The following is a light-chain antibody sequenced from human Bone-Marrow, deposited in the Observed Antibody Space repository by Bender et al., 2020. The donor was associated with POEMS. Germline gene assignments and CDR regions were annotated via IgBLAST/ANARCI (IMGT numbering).Light chain of an antibody. Sequence: SSVLTQPPSVSVAPGQTARITCGGNNIGSKSVQWYQQKPGQAPVLVVYDDSDRPSGIPERLSGSNSGNTATLTITRVEAGDEADYYCQVRDSSSDYWVFGGGTKLTVL. CDR2: DDS. CDR3: QVRDSSSDYWV. V-gene: IGLV3-21*02. J-gene: IGLJ3*02. CDR1: NIGSKS.